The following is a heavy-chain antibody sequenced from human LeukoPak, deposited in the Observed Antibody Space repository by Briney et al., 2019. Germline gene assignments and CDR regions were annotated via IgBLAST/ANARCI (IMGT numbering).Heavy chain of an antibody. V-gene: IGHV3-23*01. D-gene: IGHD3-22*01. Sequence: GGSLRLACAASGFTFSSYAMSWVRQAPGKGLEWVSAISGSGGSTYYADSVKGRFTISSDNSKTTLYLQMNSLRAEDTAVYYCAKDCYYDSSGYYLRTSCDAFDIWGQGTMVTASS. CDR1: GFTFSSYA. CDR2: ISGSGGST. J-gene: IGHJ3*02. CDR3: AKDCYYDSSGYYLRTSCDAFDI.